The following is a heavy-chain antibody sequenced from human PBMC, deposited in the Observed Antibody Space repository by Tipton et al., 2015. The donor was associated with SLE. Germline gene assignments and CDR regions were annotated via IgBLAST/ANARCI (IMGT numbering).Heavy chain of an antibody. CDR2: IYYSGST. J-gene: IGHJ3*02. Sequence: TLSLTCTVSGGSISSYYWSWIRQPPGKGLEWIGYIYYSGSTYYNPSLKSRVTISVDTSKHQVSLKLSSVTAADTAVYYCARGNGMIVGDAFDIWGQGTMVTVSS. V-gene: IGHV4-59*01. D-gene: IGHD3-22*01. CDR3: ARGNGMIVGDAFDI. CDR1: GGSISSYY.